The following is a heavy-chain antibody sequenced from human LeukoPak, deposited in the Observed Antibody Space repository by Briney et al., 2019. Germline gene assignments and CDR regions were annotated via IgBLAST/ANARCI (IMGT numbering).Heavy chain of an antibody. Sequence: PGGSLRLSCAASGFTFSSYRVHWVRQAPGKGLEWVAVIWYDGSNKYYADSVKGRFTISRDNSKNTLYLQMNSLRAEDTAVYYCARDSASVASDAFDIWGQGTMVTVSS. D-gene: IGHD4-23*01. CDR3: ARDSASVASDAFDI. J-gene: IGHJ3*02. V-gene: IGHV3-33*01. CDR2: IWYDGSNK. CDR1: GFTFSSYR.